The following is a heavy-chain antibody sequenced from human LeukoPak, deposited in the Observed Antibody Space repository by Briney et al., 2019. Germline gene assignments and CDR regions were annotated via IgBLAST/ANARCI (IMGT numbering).Heavy chain of an antibody. D-gene: IGHD4-11*01. CDR3: ASHGLTYSIYFDY. V-gene: IGHV3-7*01. CDR1: GFTLSSYW. Sequence: GGSLRLSCAASGFTLSSYWMSWVRQAPGKGLEGVANIKQDGTEKYYVDSVKGRFTIASDNAKNSLYLQMNSLRAEDAAVYYCASHGLTYSIYFDYWGQGTLVTVSS. CDR2: IKQDGTEK. J-gene: IGHJ4*02.